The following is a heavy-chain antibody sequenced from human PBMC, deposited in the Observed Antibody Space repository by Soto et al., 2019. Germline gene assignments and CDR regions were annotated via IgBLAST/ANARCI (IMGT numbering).Heavy chain of an antibody. D-gene: IGHD6-6*01. Sequence: ASVKVSCKASGYTFTSYDINWVRQATGQGLEWMGWMNPNSGNTGYVQKFQGRVTITRNTSISTAYMELSSLRSEDTAVYYCAREKGSSGFDPWGQGTLVTVSS. V-gene: IGHV1-8*01. J-gene: IGHJ5*02. CDR2: MNPNSGNT. CDR1: GYTFTSYD. CDR3: AREKGSSGFDP.